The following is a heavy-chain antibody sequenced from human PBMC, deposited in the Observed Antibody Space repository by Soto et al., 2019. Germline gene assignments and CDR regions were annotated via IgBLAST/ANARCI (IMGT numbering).Heavy chain of an antibody. D-gene: IGHD3-3*01. CDR2: ISGYKGNT. Sequence: QVQLVQSGAEVKEPGASVKVSCKASGYTFSNYGISWVRQAPGQGLEWMGWISGYKGNTNYAQKVQGRVTMTTDTSTSTAYMELRSLRSDDTAVYYCARISRPYDFWSQGAVYYYGMDVWGQGTTVTVSS. CDR1: GYTFSNYG. V-gene: IGHV1-18*01. J-gene: IGHJ6*02. CDR3: ARISRPYDFWSQGAVYYYGMDV.